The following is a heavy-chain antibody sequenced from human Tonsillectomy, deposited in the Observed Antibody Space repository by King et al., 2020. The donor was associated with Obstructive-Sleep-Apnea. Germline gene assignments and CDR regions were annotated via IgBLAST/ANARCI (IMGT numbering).Heavy chain of an antibody. Sequence: VQLVESGAEVKKPGASVKVSCKASGYTFTGYYMDWVRQAPGQGLEWMGWINPNTGGTNYAQKFQGRVTMTRDTSITTAYMELSRLRSDDTAVYYCARDNPTYYDILTGYSYYYGMDVWGQGTTVTVSS. CDR2: INPNTGGT. J-gene: IGHJ6*02. D-gene: IGHD3-9*01. CDR1: GYTFTGYY. V-gene: IGHV1-2*02. CDR3: ARDNPTYYDILTGYSYYYGMDV.